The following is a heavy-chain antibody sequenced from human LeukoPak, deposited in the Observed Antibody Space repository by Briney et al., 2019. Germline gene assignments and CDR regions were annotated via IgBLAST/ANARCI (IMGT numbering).Heavy chain of an antibody. CDR3: ARSRIQLWHFDY. V-gene: IGHV1-69*05. Sequence: ASVKVSCKASGGTFSSYAISWVRQAPGRGLEWMGGIIPIFGTANYAQKFQGRVTITTDESTSTAYMELSSLRSEDTAVYYCARSRIQLWHFDYWGQGTLVTVSS. CDR1: GGTFSSYA. J-gene: IGHJ4*02. CDR2: IIPIFGTA. D-gene: IGHD5-18*01.